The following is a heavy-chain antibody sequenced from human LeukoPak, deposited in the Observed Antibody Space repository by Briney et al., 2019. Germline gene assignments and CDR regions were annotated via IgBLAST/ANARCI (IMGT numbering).Heavy chain of an antibody. J-gene: IGHJ4*02. CDR3: AKDRYSSNWLGAFDY. D-gene: IGHD6-13*01. Sequence: GGSLRLSCAASGFTFSSYVMSWVRQAPGKGLEWVSTVSGSGSNPYYADSVKGRFTISRDTSKNTVYLQMNSLRAEDTAVYYCAKDRYSSNWLGAFDYWGQGTLVTVSS. V-gene: IGHV3-23*01. CDR2: VSGSGSNP. CDR1: GFTFSSYV.